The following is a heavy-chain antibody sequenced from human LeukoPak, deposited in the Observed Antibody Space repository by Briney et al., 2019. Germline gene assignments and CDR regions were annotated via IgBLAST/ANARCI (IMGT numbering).Heavy chain of an antibody. V-gene: IGHV1-2*02. J-gene: IGHJ4*02. Sequence: ASVKVSCKASGYTFIGYYMHWVRQAPGQGLEWMGWINPNSGGTNYAQKFQGRVTMTRDTSISTAYMELSRLRSDDTAVYYCARSSLVTTDFDYWGQGTLVTVSS. D-gene: IGHD4-17*01. CDR2: INPNSGGT. CDR3: ARSSLVTTDFDY. CDR1: GYTFIGYY.